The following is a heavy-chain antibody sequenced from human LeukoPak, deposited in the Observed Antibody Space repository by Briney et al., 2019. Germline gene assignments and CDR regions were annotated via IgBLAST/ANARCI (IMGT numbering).Heavy chain of an antibody. CDR3: AIWTSGNY. J-gene: IGHJ4*02. Sequence: GGSLRLSCATSGFIFSGYYMSWIRQAPGKGLEWVANMDPTGSQKRYVDSVRGRFTISKDNPGASLYLDMHSLRAEDTAIYYCAIWTSGNYWGQGTLVTVSS. D-gene: IGHD1-1*01. V-gene: IGHV3-7*01. CDR2: MDPTGSQK. CDR1: GFIFSGYY.